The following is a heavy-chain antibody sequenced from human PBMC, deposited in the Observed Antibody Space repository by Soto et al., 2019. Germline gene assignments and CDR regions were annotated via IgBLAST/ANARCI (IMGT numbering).Heavy chain of an antibody. CDR1: GYTFTDYY. J-gene: IGHJ4*02. CDR2: INPSGGST. Sequence: ASVKVSCKASGYTFTDYYIHWVRQAPGQGLEWMGIINPSGGSTTYAQKFQGRVTMTRDTSTSTVYMELSSLRSEDTAVYYCARRGACISTSCSLDYWGQGTLVTVSS. V-gene: IGHV1-46*01. D-gene: IGHD2-2*01. CDR3: ARRGACISTSCSLDY.